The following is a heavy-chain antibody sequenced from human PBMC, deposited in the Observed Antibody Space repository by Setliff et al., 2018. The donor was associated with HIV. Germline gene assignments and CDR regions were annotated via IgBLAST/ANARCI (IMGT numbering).Heavy chain of an antibody. CDR3: ARFCSGGSCPDY. V-gene: IGHV4-59*11. Sequence: PSETLSLTCSVSGGSISNHYWSWIRQPPGKGLEWIGYIYYSGSTNYNPSLKSRVTIGMDTSKNQVSLTLSSVTAVDTAVYYCARFCSGGSCPDYWGQGTLVTVSS. CDR2: IYYSGST. D-gene: IGHD2-15*01. CDR1: GGSISNHY. J-gene: IGHJ4*02.